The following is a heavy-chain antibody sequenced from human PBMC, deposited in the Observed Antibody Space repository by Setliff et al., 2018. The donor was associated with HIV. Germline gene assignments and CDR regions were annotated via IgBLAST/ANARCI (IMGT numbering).Heavy chain of an antibody. Sequence: PSETLSLTCAVYGGSFSGYYWSWIRQPPGKGLEWIGEVTHSGRTNYNPSLESRVTTSVDTSKNKFSLRLTSVTAADTAVYYCARGVRVNSGWSSYYFDYWGQGTLVTVSS. CDR2: VTHSGRT. CDR3: ARGVRVNSGWSSYYFDY. V-gene: IGHV4-34*01. D-gene: IGHD6-19*01. J-gene: IGHJ4*02. CDR1: GGSFSGYY.